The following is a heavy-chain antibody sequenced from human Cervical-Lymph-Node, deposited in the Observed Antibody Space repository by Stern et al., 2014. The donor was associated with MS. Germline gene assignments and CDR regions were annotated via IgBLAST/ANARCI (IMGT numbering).Heavy chain of an antibody. V-gene: IGHV3-30*18. Sequence: VQLVESGGGVVQPGRSLRLSCAASGFIFSSYAMHWVRQATGEGLEWVAIISDDGHNYNHADSVEGRFTISRDNSKSTLYLQMNSLRAEDTAVYYCAKSLGSDYYGTSSRLRADSFHHWGQGSLVIVSS. CDR1: GFIFSSYA. CDR2: ISDDGHNY. CDR3: AKSLGSDYYGTSSRLRADSFHH. J-gene: IGHJ1*01. D-gene: IGHD3-10*01.